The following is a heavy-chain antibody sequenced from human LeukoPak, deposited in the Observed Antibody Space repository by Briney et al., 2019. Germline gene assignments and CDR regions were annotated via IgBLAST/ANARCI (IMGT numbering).Heavy chain of an antibody. J-gene: IGHJ4*02. Sequence: SETLSLTCTVSGDSISGYYWSWIRQPPGKGLEWIGNIYYSGTTNYNPSLKSRVTISVDTSKNQFSLKLSSVTAADTAIYYCARGGSYHGYWGQGTLVTVSP. CDR2: IYYSGTT. CDR1: GDSISGYY. CDR3: ARGGSYHGY. D-gene: IGHD1-26*01. V-gene: IGHV4-59*01.